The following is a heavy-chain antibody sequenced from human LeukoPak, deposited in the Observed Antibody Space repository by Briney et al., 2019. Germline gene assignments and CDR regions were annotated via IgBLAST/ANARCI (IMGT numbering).Heavy chain of an antibody. CDR1: GFTFSSYE. Sequence: PGGSLRLSCAASGFTFSSYEMNWVRQAPGKGLEWVSYISSSGSTIYYVDSVKGRFTISRDNAKNSLYLQMNSLRAEDTAVYYCARRSVTIYYMDVWGKGTTVTISS. CDR2: ISSSGSTI. V-gene: IGHV3-48*03. D-gene: IGHD4-11*01. CDR3: ARRSVTIYYMDV. J-gene: IGHJ6*03.